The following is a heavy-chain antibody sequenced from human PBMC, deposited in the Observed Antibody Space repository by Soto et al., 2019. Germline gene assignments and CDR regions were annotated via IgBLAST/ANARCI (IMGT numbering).Heavy chain of an antibody. CDR1: GFTFSSYA. CDR3: ARERYEYSNPTYGMDV. D-gene: IGHD4-4*01. V-gene: IGHV3-30-3*01. Sequence: QVQLVESGGGVVQPGRSLRLSCAASGFTFSSYAMHWVRQAPGKGLEWVAVISYDGSNKYYADSVKGRFTISRDNSKNTLYLQMNSLRAEDTAVYYCARERYEYSNPTYGMDVW. CDR2: ISYDGSNK. J-gene: IGHJ6*01.